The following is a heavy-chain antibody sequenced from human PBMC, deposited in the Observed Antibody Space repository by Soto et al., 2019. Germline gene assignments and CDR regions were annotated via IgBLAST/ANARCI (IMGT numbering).Heavy chain of an antibody. D-gene: IGHD2-21*02. J-gene: IGHJ4*02. CDR2: LYYSGGT. CDR1: DNYISSSRYY. CDR3: ARQEGYTAGCQGY. V-gene: IGHV4-39*01. Sequence: QLQLQESGPGLVKPSETLSLTCTFSDNYISSSRYYWGWIRQPPGEGLEWIGNLYYSGGTNYNPPLTSRLTMALDTSKIQFSLKLGSVSAADTAVYYCARQEGYTAGCQGYWGPGNLVTVAS.